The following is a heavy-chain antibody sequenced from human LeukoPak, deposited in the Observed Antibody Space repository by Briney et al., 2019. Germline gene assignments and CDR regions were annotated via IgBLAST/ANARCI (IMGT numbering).Heavy chain of an antibody. CDR3: ARAPAMVRGVMRIWFDP. CDR1: GYTFTSYD. D-gene: IGHD3-10*01. Sequence: ASVKVSCKASGYTFTSYDINWVRQATGQGLEWMGWMNPNSGNTGYAQKFQGRVTMTRNTSISTAYMELSSLRSEDTAVYYCARAPAMVRGVMRIWFDPWGQGTLVTVSS. J-gene: IGHJ5*02. CDR2: MNPNSGNT. V-gene: IGHV1-8*01.